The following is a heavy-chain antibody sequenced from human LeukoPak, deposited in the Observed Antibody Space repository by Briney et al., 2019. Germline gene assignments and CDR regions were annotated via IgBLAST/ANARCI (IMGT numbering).Heavy chain of an antibody. Sequence: SETLSLTYTVSGYSISSGYYWGWIRQPPGKGLEWIGYIYHSGSTYYNPSLKSRVTISVDRSKNQFSLKLSSVTAADTAVYYCARPASGYLNDAFDIWGQGTMVTVSS. J-gene: IGHJ3*02. CDR3: ARPASGYLNDAFDI. CDR1: GYSISSGYY. CDR2: IYHSGST. D-gene: IGHD3-3*01. V-gene: IGHV4-38-2*02.